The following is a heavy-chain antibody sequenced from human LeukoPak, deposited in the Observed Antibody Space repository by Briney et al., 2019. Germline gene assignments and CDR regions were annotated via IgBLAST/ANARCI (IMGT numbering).Heavy chain of an antibody. CDR2: ISSYNGNT. CDR1: GHTFTTYG. V-gene: IGHV1-18*01. Sequence: ASVNVSCKASGHTFTTYGITWVRQAPGQGLEWMGWISSYNGNTNYAQKFQGRVTMTTDTSTSTAYMELSSLRSDDTAVYYCARVEKDSSGWYGFDYWGQGTLVTVSS. CDR3: ARVEKDSSGWYGFDY. J-gene: IGHJ4*02. D-gene: IGHD6-19*01.